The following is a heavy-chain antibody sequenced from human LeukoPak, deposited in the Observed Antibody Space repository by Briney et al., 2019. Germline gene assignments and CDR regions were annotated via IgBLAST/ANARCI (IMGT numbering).Heavy chain of an antibody. J-gene: IGHJ5*02. CDR1: GGTFSSYA. V-gene: IGHV1-8*02. Sequence: ASVKVSCKASGGTFSSYAINWVRQATGQGLEWMGWMNPNSGNTGYAQKFQGRVTMTRNTSISTAYMELSSLRSEDTAVYYCARAPLARGVVVVAATPWFDPWGQGTLVTVSS. CDR2: MNPNSGNT. D-gene: IGHD2-15*01. CDR3: ARAPLARGVVVVAATPWFDP.